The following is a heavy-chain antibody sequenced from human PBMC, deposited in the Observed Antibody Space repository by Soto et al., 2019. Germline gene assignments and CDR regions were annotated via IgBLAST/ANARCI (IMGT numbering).Heavy chain of an antibody. D-gene: IGHD2-2*01. CDR2: ISAYNGNT. CDR1: GYTFASYG. Sequence: QVQLVQSGAEVKRPGASVKVSCKASGYTFASYGISWVRQAPGQGLEWMGWISAYNGNTNYAQKFQGRVTMTTDTFTXXAXMXERSLRSDDTAVYYCAREGTCSRTSCPTYFSFGMDVWGQGTTVTVSS. CDR3: AREGTCSRTSCPTYFSFGMDV. J-gene: IGHJ6*02. V-gene: IGHV1-18*01.